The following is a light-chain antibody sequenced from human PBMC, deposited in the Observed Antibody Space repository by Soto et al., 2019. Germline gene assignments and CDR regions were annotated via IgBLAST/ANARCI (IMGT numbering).Light chain of an antibody. Sequence: DIQMTQSPSSVSASVGDRVTITCRASQGISSWLAWYQQKPGKAPKLLIYAASSLQSGLPSRFSGRGSGTDFTLTVRSVQPEVLATYYCQQANSFPPAFGQGTKLVIK. V-gene: IGKV1-12*01. J-gene: IGKJ2*01. CDR1: QGISSW. CDR3: QQANSFPPA. CDR2: AAS.